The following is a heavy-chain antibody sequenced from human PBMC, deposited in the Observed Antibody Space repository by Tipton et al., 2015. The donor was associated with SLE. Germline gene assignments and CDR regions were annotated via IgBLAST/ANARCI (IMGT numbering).Heavy chain of an antibody. Sequence: LRLSCTVSGGSISSYYWSWIRQPPGKGLEWIGYIYYSGSTNYNPSLKSRVTISVDTSKNQFSLKLSSVTAADTAVYYCARAPPLDWYYYYYMDVWGKGTMVTVSS. CDR1: GGSISSYY. CDR2: IYYSGST. V-gene: IGHV4-59*01. CDR3: ARAPPLDWYYYYYMDV. J-gene: IGHJ6*03. D-gene: IGHD3/OR15-3a*01.